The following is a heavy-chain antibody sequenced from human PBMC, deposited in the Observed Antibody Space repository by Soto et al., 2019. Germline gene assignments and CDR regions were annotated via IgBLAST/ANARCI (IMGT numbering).Heavy chain of an antibody. CDR1: GGSIIRYS. J-gene: IGHJ4*02. CDR3: AREPRQGDRIYYFDC. Sequence: SETLSLRCTVSGGSIIRYSWNWIRQPPGKGLEWIGYIYYSGSTNYNPSLKSRVTISVDTSKNQFSLKLSSVTAADTAVYYCAREPRQGDRIYYFDCWGQGALVTVS. V-gene: IGHV4-59*01. D-gene: IGHD2-21*02. CDR2: IYYSGST.